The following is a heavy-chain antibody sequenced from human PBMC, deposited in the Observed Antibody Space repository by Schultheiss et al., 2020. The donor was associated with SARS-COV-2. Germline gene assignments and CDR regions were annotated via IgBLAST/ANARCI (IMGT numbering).Heavy chain of an antibody. CDR1: GFTFSSFS. D-gene: IGHD5-24*01. CDR3: AGVVERWLQFFDAFEI. V-gene: IGHV3-21*01. J-gene: IGHJ3*02. CDR2: ISSSSSYI. Sequence: GESLKISCAASGFTFSSFSMNWVRQAPGKGLEWVSSISSSSSYIYYADSVKGRFTISRDNAKNSLYLQMNSLRAEDTTVYYCAGVVERWLQFFDAFEIWGQGTMVTVSS.